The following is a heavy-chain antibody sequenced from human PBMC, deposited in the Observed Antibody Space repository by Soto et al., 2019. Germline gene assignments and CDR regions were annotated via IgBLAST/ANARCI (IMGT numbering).Heavy chain of an antibody. J-gene: IGHJ5*02. CDR3: ASRGERAAATNWFDP. D-gene: IGHD6-13*01. V-gene: IGHV4-39*01. CDR2: MFHSGAK. Sequence: QVQLRESGPGLVKPSETLSLTCSVSGGSVSSGGYYWGWTRQTPGKGLEWIASMFHSGAKYYNPSLKHRVSISVDTSKNEFFLKLSSSTALDTAIYYCASRGERAAATNWFDPWGQGVLVTVSS. CDR1: GGSVSSGGYY.